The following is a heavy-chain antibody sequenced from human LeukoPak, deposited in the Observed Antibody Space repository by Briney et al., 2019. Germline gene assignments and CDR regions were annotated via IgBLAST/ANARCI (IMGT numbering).Heavy chain of an antibody. D-gene: IGHD1-26*01. CDR1: GYPFTGYF. CDR2: INPDSGGT. V-gene: IGHV1-2*02. CDR3: ARDLRGLGDYFDY. Sequence: GASVKVSCKASGYPFTGYFIHWVRQAPGQGLEWMGWINPDSGGTSYPPKFQGRVTMTRDTSISTAYMEVSGLRSDDTAVYYCARDLRGLGDYFDYWGQGTPVTVSS. J-gene: IGHJ4*02.